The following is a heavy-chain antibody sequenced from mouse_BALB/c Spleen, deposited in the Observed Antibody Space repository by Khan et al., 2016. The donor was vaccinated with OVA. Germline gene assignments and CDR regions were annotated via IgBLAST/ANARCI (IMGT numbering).Heavy chain of an antibody. V-gene: IGHV3-2*02. CDR1: GYSITSDYA. J-gene: IGHJ2*01. CDR2: ISYSGNT. CDR3: ARNYGGDFDY. D-gene: IGHD1-1*02. Sequence: EVELVESGPGLVKPSQSLSLTCTVTGYSITSDYAWNWIRQFPGNKLEWMGYISYSGNTKYNPSLKSRISITRDTSKNQFFLQLNSVTIEDTATYYCARNYGGDFDYWGQGTTLTVSS.